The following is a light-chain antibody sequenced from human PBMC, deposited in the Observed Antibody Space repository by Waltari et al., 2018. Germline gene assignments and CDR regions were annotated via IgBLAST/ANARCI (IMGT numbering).Light chain of an antibody. CDR3: QQSYSTPLT. J-gene: IGKJ4*01. V-gene: IGKV1-39*01. CDR2: AAS. Sequence: DIQMTQSPSSLSASVGDRVTITFRASQSISSYLNWYQQKPGKAPKLRIYAASSLQSGVPTRFSGSGSGTDFPLPISSLQPEDFATYYCQQSYSTPLTFGGGTKVEIK. CDR1: QSISSY.